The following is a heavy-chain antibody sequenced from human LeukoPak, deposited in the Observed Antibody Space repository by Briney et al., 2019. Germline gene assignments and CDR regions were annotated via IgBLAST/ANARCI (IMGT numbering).Heavy chain of an antibody. CDR3: ATDKVVVAANDAAFDI. CDR1: GYTLTELS. V-gene: IGHV1-24*01. Sequence: ASVKVSCKVSGYTLTELSMHWVRQAPGKGLEWMGGFDPEDGETIYAQKFQGRVTMTEDTSTDTAYMELSSLRSEDTAVYYCATDKVVVAANDAAFDIWGQGTMVTVSS. J-gene: IGHJ3*02. D-gene: IGHD2-15*01. CDR2: FDPEDGET.